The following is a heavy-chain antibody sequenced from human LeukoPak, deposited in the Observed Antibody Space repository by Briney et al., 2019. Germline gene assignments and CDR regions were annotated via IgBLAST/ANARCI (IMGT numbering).Heavy chain of an antibody. V-gene: IGHV3-7*01. J-gene: IGHJ5*02. CDR2: INHDASEK. CDR1: GLTFTNYW. CDR3: ATSSYSSSSS. D-gene: IGHD6-6*01. Sequence: GGSLRLSCTAAGLTFTNYWMSSARQAPGEGLGWVENINHDASEKYYVGSVEGRFIISRDNTKNSLFLKMNSLRAEDTGVYYCATSSYSSSSSWGQGTLVIVSS.